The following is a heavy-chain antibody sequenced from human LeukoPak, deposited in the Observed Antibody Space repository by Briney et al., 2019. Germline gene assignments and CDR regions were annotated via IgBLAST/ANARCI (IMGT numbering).Heavy chain of an antibody. CDR1: GGSISSSSYY. CDR3: ARVPKVRTYYDILTGYLARGWFDP. CDR2: IYYSGST. V-gene: IGHV4-39*07. J-gene: IGHJ5*02. D-gene: IGHD3-9*01. Sequence: SETLSLTCTVSGGSISSSSYYWGWIRQPPGKGLEWIGSIYYSGSTYYNPSLKSRVTISVDTSKNQFSLKLSSVTAADTAVYYCARVPKVRTYYDILTGYLARGWFDPWGQGTLVTVSS.